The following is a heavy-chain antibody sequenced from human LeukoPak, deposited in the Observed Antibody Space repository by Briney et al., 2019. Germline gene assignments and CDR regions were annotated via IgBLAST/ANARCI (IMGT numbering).Heavy chain of an antibody. D-gene: IGHD3-22*01. Sequence: SQTLSLTCAVYGGSFSGYYWSWIRQPPGKGREWVGEIHHSGSTNYNPSLKSRVTISVDTSKNQFSPKLSSVTAADTAVYYFDRYRATTMICGGPRIDIWGQGTMVTVSS. CDR1: GGSFSGYY. V-gene: IGHV4-34*01. CDR2: IHHSGST. CDR3: DRYRATTMICGGPRIDI. J-gene: IGHJ3*02.